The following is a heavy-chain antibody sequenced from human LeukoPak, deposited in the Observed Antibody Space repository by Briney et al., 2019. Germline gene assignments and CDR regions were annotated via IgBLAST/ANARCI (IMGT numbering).Heavy chain of an antibody. CDR2: ISSSSSYI. J-gene: IGHJ6*03. CDR3: ARDQGGEGLYYYMDV. Sequence: PGGSLRLSCAASGFTFSSYSMNWVRQAPGKGPEWVSSISSSSSYIYYADSVKGRFTISRDNAKNSLYLQMNSLRAEDTAVYYCARDQGGEGLYYYMDVWGQGTLVTVSS. V-gene: IGHV3-21*01. CDR1: GFTFSSYS.